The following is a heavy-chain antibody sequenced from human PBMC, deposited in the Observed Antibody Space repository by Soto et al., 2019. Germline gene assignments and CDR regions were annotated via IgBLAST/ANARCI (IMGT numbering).Heavy chain of an antibody. V-gene: IGHV4-34*01. CDR1: GGSFSGYY. CDR3: ARAADSSGYYFFPAAFFDY. D-gene: IGHD3-22*01. CDR2: INHSGST. Sequence: TSETLSLTCAVYGGSFSGYYWSWIRQPPGKGLEWIGEINHSGSTNYNPSLKSRVTISVDTSKNQFSLKLSSVTAADTAVYYCARAADSSGYYFFPAAFFDYWGQGTLVTVSS. J-gene: IGHJ4*02.